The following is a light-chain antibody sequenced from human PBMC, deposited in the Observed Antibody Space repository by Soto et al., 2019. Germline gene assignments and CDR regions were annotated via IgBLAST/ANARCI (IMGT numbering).Light chain of an antibody. CDR3: GTWDSSLSAGV. J-gene: IGLJ3*02. CDR1: PSTIGNNY. V-gene: IGLV1-51*01. CDR2: DND. Sequence: QSVLTQPPSVSAAPGQRVTISCSGSPSTIGNNYVSWYQQLPGTAPKLLIYDNDKRPSGIPDRFSGSKSGTSATLGITGLQTGDEADYYCGTWDSSLSAGVFGGGTKLTVL.